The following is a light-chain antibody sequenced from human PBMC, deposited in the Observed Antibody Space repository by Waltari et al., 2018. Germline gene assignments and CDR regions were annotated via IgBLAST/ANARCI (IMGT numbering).Light chain of an antibody. V-gene: IGLV2-14*03. CDR1: SSDVGDYNY. CDR2: DVT. J-gene: IGLJ2*01. CDR3: SSYTSSSPSVL. Sequence: QSALTQPASVSGSPGQSITISCTGTSSDVGDYNYVSWYQQNTGKAPKLMIYDVTKRPSGVSNRFSGSKSGNTASLTISGLQAEDEADYYCSSYTSSSPSVLFGGGTKLTVL.